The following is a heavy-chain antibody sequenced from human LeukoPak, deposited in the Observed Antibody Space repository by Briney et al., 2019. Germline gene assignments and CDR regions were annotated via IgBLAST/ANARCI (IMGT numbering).Heavy chain of an antibody. CDR3: VREVTSGSFDY. D-gene: IGHD1-26*01. CDR1: GFTFSNYA. CDR2: ISYDGSNG. V-gene: IGHV3-30*04. Sequence: GGSLRLSCADSGFTFSNYAMHWVRQAPGRGLEWVTVISYDGSNGYYAGSVKGRFTISRDNSQNTLYVQMSSLRPEDTAVYYCVREVTSGSFDYWGQGTLVTVSS. J-gene: IGHJ4*02.